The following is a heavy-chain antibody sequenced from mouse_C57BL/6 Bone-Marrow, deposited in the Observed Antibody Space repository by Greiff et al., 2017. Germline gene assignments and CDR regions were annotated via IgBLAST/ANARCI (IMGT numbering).Heavy chain of an antibody. Sequence: VHLVESGPGLVKPSQSLILTCSITGFPITSGYCWVWIRQSPGKPLEWMGYITHSGETFYNPSLPSPISITRETSKNQFFLQLNSVTTEDTAMYYCAGDRGTGYWGQGTTLTVSS. D-gene: IGHD3-3*01. CDR3: AGDRGTGY. CDR1: GFPITSGYC. J-gene: IGHJ2*01. CDR2: ITHSGET. V-gene: IGHV12-3*01.